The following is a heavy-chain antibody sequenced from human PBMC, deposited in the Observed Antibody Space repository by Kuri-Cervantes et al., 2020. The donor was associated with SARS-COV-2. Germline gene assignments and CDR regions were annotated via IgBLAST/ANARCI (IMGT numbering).Heavy chain of an antibody. D-gene: IGHD3-9*01. Sequence: ASVKVSCKASGYTFTSYDINWVRQATGQGLEWMGWMNPNSGNTGYVQKFQGRVTMTRNTSISTAYMELSSLRSEDTAVYYCARALKPILTRLGYWGQGTLVTVSS. CDR2: MNPNSGNT. CDR1: GYTFTSYD. CDR3: ARALKPILTRLGY. V-gene: IGHV1-8*02. J-gene: IGHJ4*02.